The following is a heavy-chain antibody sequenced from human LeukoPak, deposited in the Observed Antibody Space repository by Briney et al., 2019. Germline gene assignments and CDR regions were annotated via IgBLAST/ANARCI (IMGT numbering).Heavy chain of an antibody. V-gene: IGHV3-20*04. Sequence: GGSLRLSCAASGFTFDDYGMSWVRQAPGKGLEWVSGINCNGGSTGYADSVKGRFTISRDNAKNSLYLQMNSLRAEDTALYYCARVGTYYDILAGYYSTYFDYWGQGTLVTVSS. D-gene: IGHD3-9*01. J-gene: IGHJ4*02. CDR2: INCNGGST. CDR1: GFTFDDYG. CDR3: ARVGTYYDILAGYYSTYFDY.